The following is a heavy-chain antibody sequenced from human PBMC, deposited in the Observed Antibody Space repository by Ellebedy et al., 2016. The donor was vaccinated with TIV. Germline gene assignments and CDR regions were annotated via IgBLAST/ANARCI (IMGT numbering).Heavy chain of an antibody. V-gene: IGHV4-59*01. CDR1: GGSINNYY. CDR2: IYYSGST. D-gene: IGHD6-13*01. J-gene: IGHJ4*02. CDR3: ARTKAVAGTFCFDY. Sequence: SETLSLTCTVSGGSINNYYWSWIRQPPGKGLEWIGYIYYSGSTHYNPSFKSRVTISVDTSKSQSSLKLSSVTAADTAVYYCARTKAVAGTFCFDYWGQGTLVTVSS.